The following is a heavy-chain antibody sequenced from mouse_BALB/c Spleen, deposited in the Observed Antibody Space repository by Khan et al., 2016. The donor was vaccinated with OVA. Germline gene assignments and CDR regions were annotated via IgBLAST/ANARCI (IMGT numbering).Heavy chain of an antibody. J-gene: IGHJ4*01. Sequence: QVRLQQSGAELARPGASVRMSCKASGYTFTSHTMHWVKQRPGQGLEWIGYINPRSGYTKYIQKFNDKATSTADISSSTAYMQLSSLTSEDSAVYYCARRTTEYALDYWGQGTSVTVSS. CDR1: GYTFTSHT. D-gene: IGHD2-14*01. CDR3: ARRTTEYALDY. CDR2: INPRSGYT. V-gene: IGHV1-4*01.